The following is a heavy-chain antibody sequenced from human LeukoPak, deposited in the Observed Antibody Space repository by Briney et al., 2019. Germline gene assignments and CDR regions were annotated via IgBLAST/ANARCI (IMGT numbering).Heavy chain of an antibody. CDR2: IYYSGST. J-gene: IGHJ6*02. D-gene: IGHD3-3*01. V-gene: IGHV4-61*01. CDR1: GGSIRSSYYY. CDR3: ARAESITIFGVVIGGMDV. Sequence: SETLSLSCTVSGGSIRSSYYYWNWIRQPPGKGLEWIGYIYYSGSTNYNPSLKRRVTISVDTSKNQFSLKLSSVTAADTAVYYCARAESITIFGVVIGGMDVWGQGTTVTVSS.